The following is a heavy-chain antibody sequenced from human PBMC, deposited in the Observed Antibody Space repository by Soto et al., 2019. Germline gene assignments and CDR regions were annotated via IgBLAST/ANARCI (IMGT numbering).Heavy chain of an antibody. CDR1: GCSINTFY. J-gene: IGHJ4*02. V-gene: IGHV4-4*07. CDR3: ARDGSYSAYNFAHGIQLWSFDC. D-gene: IGHD5-12*01. Sequence: PSETLSLTCTVSGCSINTFYWSWVRQPAGNGLEWIGRIFSSGSTSFNPSLESRVAMSVDTSKNHFSLNLSSVTAADMDVYYCARDGSYSAYNFAHGIQLWSFDCWGQGALVTVSS. CDR2: IFSSGST.